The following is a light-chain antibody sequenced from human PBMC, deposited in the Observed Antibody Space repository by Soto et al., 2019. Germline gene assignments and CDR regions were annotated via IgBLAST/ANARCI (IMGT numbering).Light chain of an antibody. CDR3: SSYTTSNTLV. CDR1: SSDVGAYTY. V-gene: IGLV2-14*01. CDR2: EVS. Sequence: QSALTQPASVSGSPGQSITISCTGTSSDVGAYTYVSWYQQHPGKAPKLMIFEVSDRPSGVSNRFSGSKSGNTASLTISGLQAEYEADYYCSSYTTSNTLVFGGGPKVTVL. J-gene: IGLJ2*01.